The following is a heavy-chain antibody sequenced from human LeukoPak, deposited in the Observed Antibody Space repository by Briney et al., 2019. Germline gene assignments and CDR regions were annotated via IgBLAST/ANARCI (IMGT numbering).Heavy chain of an antibody. CDR3: ARFSRITWGDWGDAFDI. D-gene: IGHD2-21*02. CDR2: IDDGGNT. V-gene: IGHV4-34*01. J-gene: IGHJ3*02. Sequence: PSETLSLTCSVYGGSFSDYFWCWIRQSPGKGLEWIGEIDDGGNTNYNPSLMSRVIVSMEKSKKQFSLVMRSVAAADTAVYYCARFSRITWGDWGDAFDIWGQGTTVIVSS. CDR1: GGSFSDYF.